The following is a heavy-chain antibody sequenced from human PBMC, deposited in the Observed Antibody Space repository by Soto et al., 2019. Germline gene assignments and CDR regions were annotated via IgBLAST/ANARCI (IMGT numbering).Heavy chain of an antibody. Sequence: QVHLVQSGAEVKKPGASVKVSCKGSGYAFTTYGITWVRQAPGQGLEWLGWISAHNGNTNYAQKLQGRVTVTRDTSTSTAFMELRSLRSDDTAVYYCARGRYGDYWGQGALVTVSS. J-gene: IGHJ4*02. D-gene: IGHD1-1*01. CDR2: ISAHNGNT. V-gene: IGHV1-18*01. CDR1: GYAFTTYG. CDR3: ARGRYGDY.